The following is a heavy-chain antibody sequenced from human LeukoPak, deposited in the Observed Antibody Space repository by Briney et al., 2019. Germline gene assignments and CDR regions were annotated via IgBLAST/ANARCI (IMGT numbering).Heavy chain of an antibody. Sequence: PGGSLRLSCAASGFTFSTYAMHWVRQAPGKWLEWVAVISYDGTSKYYADSVKGRFTISRDNVKNSLYLQMNSLRAEGTAVYYCARDGQLDYWGQGTLVTVSS. V-gene: IGHV3-30*04. J-gene: IGHJ4*02. CDR2: ISYDGTSK. CDR1: GFTFSTYA. CDR3: ARDGQLDY.